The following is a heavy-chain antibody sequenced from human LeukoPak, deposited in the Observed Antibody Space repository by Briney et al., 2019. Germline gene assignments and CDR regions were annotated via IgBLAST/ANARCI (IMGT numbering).Heavy chain of an antibody. Sequence: ASVKVSCKASGYTFTSYGISWVRQAPGQGLEWMGWISAYNGNTNYAQKLQGRVTMTTDTSTSTAYMELRSLRSDDTAVYYCARGGFYGSGSYYASYYFDYWGQGTLVTVSS. D-gene: IGHD3-10*01. V-gene: IGHV1-18*01. CDR1: GYTFTSYG. CDR3: ARGGFYGSGSYYASYYFDY. CDR2: ISAYNGNT. J-gene: IGHJ4*02.